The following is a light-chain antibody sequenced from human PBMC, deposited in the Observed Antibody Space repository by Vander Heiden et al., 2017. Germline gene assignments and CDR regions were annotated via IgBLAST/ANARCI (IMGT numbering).Light chain of an antibody. V-gene: IGKV4-1*01. CDR1: QRHLYSSNNKNY. CDR3: QQYYSTPPT. J-gene: IGKJ1*01. CDR2: WAS. Sequence: DIVMTQSPDPLAVSLGERATNNCKSNQRHLYSSNNKNYLAWYQQKPGQPPKLLIYWASTRESGVPDRFSGSGSGTDFTLTISSLQAEDVAVYYCQQYYSTPPTFGQGTKVEIK.